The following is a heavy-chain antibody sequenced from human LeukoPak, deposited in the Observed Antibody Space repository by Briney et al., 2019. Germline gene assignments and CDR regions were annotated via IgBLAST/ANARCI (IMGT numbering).Heavy chain of an antibody. V-gene: IGHV4-39*07. CDR2: IYYSGST. CDR1: GGSISSSSYY. J-gene: IGHJ4*02. CDR3: AGSDYTAGLFDY. D-gene: IGHD4-11*01. Sequence: KSSETLSLTCTVSGGSISSSSYYWGWIRQPPGTGLEWIGSIYYSGSTYYNPSLKSRVTISVDTSKNQFSLKLSSVTAADTAVYYCAGSDYTAGLFDYWGQGTLVTVSS.